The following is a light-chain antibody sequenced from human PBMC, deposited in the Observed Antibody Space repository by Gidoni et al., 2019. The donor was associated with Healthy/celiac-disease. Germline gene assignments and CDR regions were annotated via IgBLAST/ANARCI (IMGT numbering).Light chain of an antibody. V-gene: IGKV3-20*01. CDR1: QSVSSSY. J-gene: IGKJ2*01. CDR3: QQYGSSPYT. CDR2: GAS. Sequence: EIVLTQSPGTLSLSPGERATLSCRASQSVSSSYLAWYQQKPGQAPRLLIYGASSRATGIPDRFSGSGSGTDFTLTISRLEPEEFAEYYCQQYGSSPYTFGQGTKLEIK.